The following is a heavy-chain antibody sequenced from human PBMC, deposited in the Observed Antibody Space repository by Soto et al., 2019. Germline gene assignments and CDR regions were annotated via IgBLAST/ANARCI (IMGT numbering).Heavy chain of an antibody. J-gene: IGHJ4*02. Sequence: SETLSLTCTVSGASAGSRGNYWSWIRQPPGEGLDWIAYIHYSGSVSDSPSLKRRLNISVDTSKNQVSVRLNSVPAADTAFSYCARGGGYAGSTSCHTYDFEYWGQGPLVTV. V-gene: IGHV4-61*08. CDR2: IHYSGSV. CDR1: GASAGSRGNY. CDR3: ARGGGYAGSTSCHTYDFEY. D-gene: IGHD2-2*02.